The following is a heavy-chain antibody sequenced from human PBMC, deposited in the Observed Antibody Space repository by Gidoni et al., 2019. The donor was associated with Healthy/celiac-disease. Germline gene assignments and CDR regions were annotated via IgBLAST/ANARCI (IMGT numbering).Heavy chain of an antibody. J-gene: IGHJ4*02. D-gene: IGHD6-19*01. CDR3: TTDPHPYSSGWHDDWLDY. CDR1: GFTFSNAW. Sequence: EVQLVESGGGLVKPGGSLRLSCAASGFTFSNAWMSWVRQAPGKGLEWVGRIKSKTDGGTTDYAAPVKGRFTISRDDSKNTLYLQMNSLKTEDTAVYYCTTDPHPYSSGWHDDWLDYWGQGTLVTVSS. V-gene: IGHV3-15*01. CDR2: IKSKTDGGTT.